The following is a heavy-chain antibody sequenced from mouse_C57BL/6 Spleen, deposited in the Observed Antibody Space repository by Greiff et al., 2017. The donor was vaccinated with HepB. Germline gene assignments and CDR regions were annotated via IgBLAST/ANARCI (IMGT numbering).Heavy chain of an antibody. Sequence: EVQLQESGTVLARPGASVKMSCKTSGYTFTSYWMHWVKQRPGQGLEWIGAIYPGNSDTSYNQKFKGKAKLTAVTSASTAYMELSSLTNEDSAVYYCTREGTYYSNLFDYWGQGTTLTVSS. V-gene: IGHV1-5*01. CDR1: GYTFTSYW. CDR3: TREGTYYSNLFDY. J-gene: IGHJ2*01. D-gene: IGHD2-5*01. CDR2: IYPGNSDT.